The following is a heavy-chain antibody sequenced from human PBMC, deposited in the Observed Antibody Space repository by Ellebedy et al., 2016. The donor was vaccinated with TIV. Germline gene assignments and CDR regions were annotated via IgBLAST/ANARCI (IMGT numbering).Heavy chain of an antibody. CDR2: ISAYNGNT. CDR3: ARDTSIGYSSTWWDKADYYYMDV. V-gene: IGHV1-18*01. Sequence: AASVKVSYKASGYSFTSYGISWVRQAPGQGLEWMGWISAYNGNTNYIEKLQGRVTMTTDTSTSTVYMELRSLKSDDTAGYYCARDTSIGYSSTWWDKADYYYMDVWGKGTTVTVSS. J-gene: IGHJ6*03. D-gene: IGHD6-6*01. CDR1: GYSFTSYG.